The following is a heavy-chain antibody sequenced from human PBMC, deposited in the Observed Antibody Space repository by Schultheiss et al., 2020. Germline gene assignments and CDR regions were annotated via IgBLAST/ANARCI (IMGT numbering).Heavy chain of an antibody. CDR3: ARTYTGYYFDC. Sequence: SETLSLTCTVSGGSISSGSYYWSWIRQPAGKGLEWIGRIYTSGSTNYNPSLKSRVTISVDTSKNQFSLKLSSVTAADTAVYYCARTYTGYYFDCWGQGTLVTVSS. J-gene: IGHJ4*02. D-gene: IGHD3-16*01. V-gene: IGHV4-61*02. CDR1: GGSISSGSYY. CDR2: IYTSGST.